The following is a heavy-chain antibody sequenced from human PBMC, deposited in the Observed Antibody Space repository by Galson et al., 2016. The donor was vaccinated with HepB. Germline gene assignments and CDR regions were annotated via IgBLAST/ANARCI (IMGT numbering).Heavy chain of an antibody. J-gene: IGHJ3*02. Sequence: SLRLSCAASGFAFGSYWMSWVRQAPGKGLEWVANIKQDGSEKYFVDSVKGRFTISRDNAKSSLYLQMNSLRAEDTAVYYCAKSFVKKDFWSYYLADAFDIRGQGTTVTVST. CDR2: IKQDGSEK. D-gene: IGHD3-3*01. CDR3: AKSFVKKDFWSYYLADAFDI. CDR1: GFAFGSYW. V-gene: IGHV3-7*01.